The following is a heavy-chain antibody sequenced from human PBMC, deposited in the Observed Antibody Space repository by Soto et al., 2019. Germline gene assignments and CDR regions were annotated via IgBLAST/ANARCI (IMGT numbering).Heavy chain of an antibody. J-gene: IGHJ6*02. Sequence: QLQLQESGPGLVKPSETLSLTCTVSGGSISSSGYYWGWIRQPPGKGLEWIGSIYYSGSTYYNPSLKSRVTISVDTSKNQFSLKLNSVTAADTAVYYCARPAAASYYYFGMDVWGQGTTVTVS. CDR2: IYYSGST. CDR1: GGSISSSGYY. D-gene: IGHD6-25*01. V-gene: IGHV4-39*01. CDR3: ARPAAASYYYFGMDV.